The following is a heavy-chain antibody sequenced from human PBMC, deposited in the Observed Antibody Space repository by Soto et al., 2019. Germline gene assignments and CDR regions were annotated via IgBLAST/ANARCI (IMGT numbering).Heavy chain of an antibody. V-gene: IGHV3-13*05. J-gene: IGHJ6*02. CDR1: GFSFSNYD. CDR3: ARAYTGQLPRRADYYYALDV. D-gene: IGHD2-2*01. Sequence: GGSLRLSCAASGFSFSNYDMHWVRQVSGKALEWVSAIGAARDPYYLGSVKGRFTVSRDNAQKSLYLQMNNLKAEDTAVYYCARAYTGQLPRRADYYYALDVWGRGTPVTVSS. CDR2: IGAARDP.